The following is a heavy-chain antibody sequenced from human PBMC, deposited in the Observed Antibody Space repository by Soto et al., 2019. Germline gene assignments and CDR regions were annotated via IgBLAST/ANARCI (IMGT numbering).Heavy chain of an antibody. V-gene: IGHV1-46*01. Sequence: GASVKVSCKASGYSFTSEYIHWVRQAPGQGLEWMGMTNPNDGSTTSAQNFQGRVIMTRDTSTSTAYMELSNLRSEDSAVYYCTREIRTSFDYWGQGTLVTVSS. CDR1: GYSFTSEY. J-gene: IGHJ4*02. CDR2: TNPNDGST. CDR3: TREIRTSFDY.